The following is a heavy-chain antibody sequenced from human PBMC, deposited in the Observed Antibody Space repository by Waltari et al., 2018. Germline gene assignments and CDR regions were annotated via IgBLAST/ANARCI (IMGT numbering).Heavy chain of an antibody. CDR3: AREGGSYYFDY. Sequence: EVQLVESGGGLVQPGGSLRLSCAASGFTFRSYWLSWVRQAPGKGLEWVANIKQDGSEKYYVDSVKGRFTISRDNAKNSLYLQMNSLRAEDTAVYYCAREGGSYYFDYWGQGTLVTVSS. J-gene: IGHJ4*02. V-gene: IGHV3-7*01. CDR2: IKQDGSEK. D-gene: IGHD1-26*01. CDR1: GFTFRSYW.